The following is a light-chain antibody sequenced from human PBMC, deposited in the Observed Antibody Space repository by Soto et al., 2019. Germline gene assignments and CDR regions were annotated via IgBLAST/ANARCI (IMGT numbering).Light chain of an antibody. CDR2: SDN. J-gene: IGLJ3*02. CDR3: AVWDVSLTAWV. V-gene: IGLV1-47*02. CDR1: AFNIGNNY. Sequence: QSVLTQPPSMSAAPGQTVTISCSGSAFNIGNNYVSWYQQVPGTAPKLLIYSDNQRPSGVPDRFSGSKSGASASLAISGLQSADEADYYCAVWDVSLTAWVFGGGTKLTVL.